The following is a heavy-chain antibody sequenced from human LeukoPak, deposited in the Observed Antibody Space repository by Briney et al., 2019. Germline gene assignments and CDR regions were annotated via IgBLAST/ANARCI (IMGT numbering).Heavy chain of an antibody. J-gene: IGHJ4*02. CDR1: GGSIRSSSYY. CDR2: ICYSGST. Sequence: SETLSLTCTVSGGSIRSSSYYWGWIRQPPGKGLEWIGSICYSGSTYYNASLKSRGTISVDTSKNQFSLKLNSVTAADTAVYFCARQVVAVAGTGYFDYWGQGTLVTVSS. CDR3: ARQVVAVAGTGYFDY. D-gene: IGHD6-19*01. V-gene: IGHV4-39*01.